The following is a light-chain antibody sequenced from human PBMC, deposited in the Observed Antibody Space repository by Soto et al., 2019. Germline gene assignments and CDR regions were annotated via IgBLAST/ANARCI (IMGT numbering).Light chain of an antibody. V-gene: IGKV1-5*03. CDR1: HDISTY. J-gene: IGKJ1*01. CDR3: QHYNSYSEA. CDR2: KAS. Sequence: DIQLTKSPSLLSASVGDRATITCRASHDISTYLAWYQQKPGKAPKLLIYKASTLKSGVPSRFSGSGSGTEFTLTISSLQPDDFATYYCQHYNSYSEAFGQGTKVDIK.